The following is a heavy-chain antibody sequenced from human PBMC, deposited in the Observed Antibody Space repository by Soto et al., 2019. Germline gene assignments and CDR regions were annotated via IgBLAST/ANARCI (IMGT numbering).Heavy chain of an antibody. D-gene: IGHD3-10*01. Sequence: PSETLSLTCAVSGDSISRSYWWSWVRQLPGKGLEWIGEIYHSGSTIYNPSLQSRVTLSVDKSKNEFSLKMSSVTDADTAVYYCTSKFGQLVDDAFDICGQGTRVT. V-gene: IGHV4-4*02. CDR3: TSKFGQLVDDAFDI. CDR2: IYHSGST. CDR1: GDSISRSYW. J-gene: IGHJ3*02.